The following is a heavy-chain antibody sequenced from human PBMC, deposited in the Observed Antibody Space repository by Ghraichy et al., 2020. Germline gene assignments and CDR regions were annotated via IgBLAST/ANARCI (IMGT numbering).Heavy chain of an antibody. CDR1: GFTFSSYW. CDR2: IKQDGSEK. V-gene: IGHV3-7*05. CDR3: ARPPYSSSSPDWFDP. D-gene: IGHD6-6*01. J-gene: IGHJ5*02. Sequence: GESLNISCAASGFTFSSYWMSWVRQAPGKGLEWVANIKQDGSEKCYVDSVKGRFTISRDNAKNSLYLQMNSLRAEDTAVYYCARPPYSSSSPDWFDPWGQGTLVTVSS.